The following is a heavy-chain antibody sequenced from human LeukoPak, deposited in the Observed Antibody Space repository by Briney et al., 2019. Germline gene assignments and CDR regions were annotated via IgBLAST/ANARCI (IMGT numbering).Heavy chain of an antibody. Sequence: GGSLRLSCAASGFTFSSYAMHWVRQAPGKGLEWVAVISYDGSNKYYADSVKGRFTISRDNSKNTLYLQMNSLRAEDTAVYYCARVVAVAGKAFDIWGQGTMVTVSS. D-gene: IGHD6-19*01. V-gene: IGHV3-30-3*01. CDR2: ISYDGSNK. J-gene: IGHJ3*02. CDR3: ARVVAVAGKAFDI. CDR1: GFTFSSYA.